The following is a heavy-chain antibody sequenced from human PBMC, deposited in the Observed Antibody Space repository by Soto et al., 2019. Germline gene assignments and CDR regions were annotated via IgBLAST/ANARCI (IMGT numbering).Heavy chain of an antibody. D-gene: IGHD6-13*01. CDR2: IYYSGNL. CDR1: GGSISSSNYY. Sequence: QQHLQESGPGLVKPSGTLSLTCSVSGGSISSSNYYWGWIRQSPGKGLEWIGSIYYSGNLYYNPSLKSRVTVSVDRSKNQFSLRLNSVTAADTAVYYCARQRNYSSRWYVAWYYYYGMDVWGQGTTVTVSS. CDR3: ARQRNYSSRWYVAWYYYYGMDV. V-gene: IGHV4-39*01. J-gene: IGHJ6*02.